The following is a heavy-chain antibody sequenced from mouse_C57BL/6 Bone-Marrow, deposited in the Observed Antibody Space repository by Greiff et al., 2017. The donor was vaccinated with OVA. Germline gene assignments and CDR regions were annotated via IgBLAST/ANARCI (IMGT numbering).Heavy chain of an antibody. CDR2: ISSGGSYT. CDR1: GFTFSSYG. V-gene: IGHV5-6*01. CDR3: ARLTMITSYWYFDV. Sequence: EVQVVESGGDLVKPGGSLKLSCAASGFTFSSYGMSWVRQTPDKRLEWVATISSGGSYTYYPDSVKGRFTISRDNAKNTLYLQMSSLKSEDTAMYYCARLTMITSYWYFDVWGTGTTVTVSS. D-gene: IGHD2-4*01. J-gene: IGHJ1*03.